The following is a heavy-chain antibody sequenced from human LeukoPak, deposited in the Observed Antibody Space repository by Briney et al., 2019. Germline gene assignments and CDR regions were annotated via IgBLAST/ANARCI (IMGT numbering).Heavy chain of an antibody. CDR3: AREVEPISAMDKRDWYFDL. J-gene: IGHJ2*01. CDR2: IYYSGST. CDR1: GGSISSYY. V-gene: IGHV4-59*01. D-gene: IGHD5-18*01. Sequence: SETLSLTCTVSGGSISSYYWSWIRQPPGKGLEWIGYIYYSGSTNYNPSLKSRVTISVDTSKNQFSLKLSSVTAADTAVYYCAREVEPISAMDKRDWYFDLWGRATLVTVSS.